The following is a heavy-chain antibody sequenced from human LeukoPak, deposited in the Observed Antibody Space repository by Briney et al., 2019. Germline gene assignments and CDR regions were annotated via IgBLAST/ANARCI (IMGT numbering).Heavy chain of an antibody. CDR2: ISSDGSST. V-gene: IGHV3-74*01. Sequence: PGGSLRLSCAASGFTFSSYWMHWVRQVPGKGLVWVSRISSDGSSTNYADSVKGRFTISRDNAKNTLYLQMNSLRAEDTAVYYCTTTMSSEPYYWGQGTLVTVSS. D-gene: IGHD3-22*01. CDR3: TTTMSSEPYY. J-gene: IGHJ4*02. CDR1: GFTFSSYW.